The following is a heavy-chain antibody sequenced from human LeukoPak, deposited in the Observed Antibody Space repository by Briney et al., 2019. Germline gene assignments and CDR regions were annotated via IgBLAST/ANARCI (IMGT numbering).Heavy chain of an antibody. V-gene: IGHV3-30*02. CDR3: AKDWNRGYPNWYFDL. J-gene: IGHJ2*01. D-gene: IGHD5-18*01. Sequence: GGSLRLSCAASGFTFSDYYMSWIRQAPGKGLEWVAFIRYDGSNKYYADSVKGQFTISRDNSKNTLYLQMNSLRAEDTAVYYCAKDWNRGYPNWYFDLWGRGTLVTVSS. CDR1: GFTFSDYY. CDR2: IRYDGSNK.